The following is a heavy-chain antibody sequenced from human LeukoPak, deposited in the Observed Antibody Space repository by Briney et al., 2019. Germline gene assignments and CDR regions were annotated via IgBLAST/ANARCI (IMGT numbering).Heavy chain of an antibody. Sequence: SETLSLTCSVSGDSISNYYWSWIRQPAGKGLEWIGRIYTSGSTNYNPSLKSRVTMSVDTSKNQFSLKLSSVTAADTAVYYCARVGYSGSYYEFDYWGQGTLVTVSS. V-gene: IGHV4-4*07. CDR1: GDSISNYY. CDR2: IYTSGST. J-gene: IGHJ4*02. CDR3: ARVGYSGSYYEFDY. D-gene: IGHD1-26*01.